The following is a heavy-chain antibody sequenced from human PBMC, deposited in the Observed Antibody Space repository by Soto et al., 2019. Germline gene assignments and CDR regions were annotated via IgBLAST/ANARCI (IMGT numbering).Heavy chain of an antibody. J-gene: IGHJ6*02. Sequence: SETLSLTCTVSGGSISSYYWSWIRQPPGKGLEWIGYIYYSGSTNYNPSLKSRVTISVDTSKNQFSLKLSSVTAADKAVYYCAREVAMVTPWGYYYYGMDVWGQGTTVTV. CDR1: GGSISSYY. V-gene: IGHV4-59*01. CDR2: IYYSGST. D-gene: IGHD2-21*01. CDR3: AREVAMVTPWGYYYYGMDV.